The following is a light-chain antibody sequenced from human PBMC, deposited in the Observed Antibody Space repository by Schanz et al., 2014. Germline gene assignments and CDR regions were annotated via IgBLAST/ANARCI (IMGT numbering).Light chain of an antibody. Sequence: EIVMTQSPATLSVSPGERATLSCRASQSVASNLAWYQQKPGQAPRLLIYAASTRATGIPARFSGSGSGTDFTLTISSLEPEDFAVYYCQQYNNWPRTFGQGTKVEI. V-gene: IGKV3D-15*01. CDR2: AAS. CDR3: QQYNNWPRT. J-gene: IGKJ1*01. CDR1: QSVASN.